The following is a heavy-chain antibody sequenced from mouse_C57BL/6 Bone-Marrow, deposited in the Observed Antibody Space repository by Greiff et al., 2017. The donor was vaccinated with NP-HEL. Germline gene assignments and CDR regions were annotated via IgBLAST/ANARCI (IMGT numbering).Heavy chain of an antibody. Sequence: VQLQQSGPELVKPGASVKISCKASGYTFTDYYMNWVKQSHGKSLEWIGDINPNNGGTSYNQKFKGKATLTVDKSSSTAYMELRSLTSEDSAVYYCARSELGHGYFDYWGQGTTLT. CDR3: ARSELGHGYFDY. CDR1: GYTFTDYY. V-gene: IGHV1-26*01. D-gene: IGHD4-1*01. CDR2: INPNNGGT. J-gene: IGHJ2*01.